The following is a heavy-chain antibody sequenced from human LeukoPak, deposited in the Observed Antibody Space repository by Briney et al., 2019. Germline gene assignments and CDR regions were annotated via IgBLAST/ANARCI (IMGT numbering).Heavy chain of an antibody. CDR1: IVSISSYY. CDR3: ARTGYSGFDY. J-gene: IGHJ4*02. V-gene: IGHV4-59*01. Sequence: SETLSLTCTVSIVSISSYYWSWIRQPPGKGLEWIGYIYYSGSTNYNPSLKSRVTISVDTSKNQFSLRLSSVTAADTAVYCCARTGYSGFDYWGQGTLVTVSS. D-gene: IGHD5-12*01. CDR2: IYYSGST.